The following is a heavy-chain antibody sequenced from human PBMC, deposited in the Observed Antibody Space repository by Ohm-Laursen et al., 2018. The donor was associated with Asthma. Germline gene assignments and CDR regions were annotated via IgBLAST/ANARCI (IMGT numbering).Heavy chain of an antibody. D-gene: IGHD4-17*01. CDR1: GFTFSSYG. Sequence: SLRLSCAASGFTFSSYGMHWVRQAPGKGLEWVAVISYDGSNKYYADSVKGRFTISRDNSKNTLYLQMNSLRAEDTAVYYCASNDYGLDAFDIWGQGTMVTVSS. CDR2: ISYDGSNK. CDR3: ASNDYGLDAFDI. J-gene: IGHJ3*02. V-gene: IGHV3-30*03.